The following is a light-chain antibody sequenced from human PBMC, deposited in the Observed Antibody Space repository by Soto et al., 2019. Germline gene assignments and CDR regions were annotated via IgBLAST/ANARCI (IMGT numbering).Light chain of an antibody. V-gene: IGKV1-8*01. CDR3: QQYYSYPRT. Sequence: AIRMTQYPCSLSAYTGDRVTITCRASQGISSYLAWYQQKPGKAPKLLIYAAYNLQSGVPSRFSGSGSGTDFTLTISCLQSEDFATYYCQQYYSYPRTFGQGTKVDIK. CDR1: QGISSY. CDR2: AAY. J-gene: IGKJ1*01.